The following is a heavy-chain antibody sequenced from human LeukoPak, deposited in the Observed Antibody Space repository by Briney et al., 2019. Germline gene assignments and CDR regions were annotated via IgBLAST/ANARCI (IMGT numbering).Heavy chain of an antibody. Sequence: GGSLRLSCAASGFSFSSYSMNWVRQAPGKGLELVSSISSSSSYIYYADSVKGRFTISRDNAKNSLYLQMNSLIAEDTAVYYCARDMRGYSYGYVTGAFDIWGQGTMVTVSS. V-gene: IGHV3-21*01. CDR1: GFSFSSYS. D-gene: IGHD5-18*01. J-gene: IGHJ3*02. CDR3: ARDMRGYSYGYVTGAFDI. CDR2: ISSSSSYI.